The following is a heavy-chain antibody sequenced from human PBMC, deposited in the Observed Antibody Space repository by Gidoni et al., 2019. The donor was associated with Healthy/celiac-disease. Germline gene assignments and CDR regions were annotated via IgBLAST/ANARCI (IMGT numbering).Heavy chain of an antibody. V-gene: IGHV3-49*03. D-gene: IGHD4-17*01. CDR3: TRETSHYGLIDY. CDR2: IRSKAYGGTT. J-gene: IGHJ4*02. CDR1: GFTFGDYA. Sequence: EVQLVESGGGLVQPGRSLRLSCTASGFTFGDYAMRWFRQAPGKGLEWVGFIRSKAYGGTTEYAASVKGRFTISRDDSKSIAYLQMNSLKTEDTAVYYCTRETSHYGLIDYWGQGTLVTVSS.